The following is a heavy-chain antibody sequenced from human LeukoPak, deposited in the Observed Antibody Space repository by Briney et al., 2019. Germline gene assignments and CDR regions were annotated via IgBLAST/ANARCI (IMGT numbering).Heavy chain of an antibody. J-gene: IGHJ5*02. CDR1: GYTFTSYD. Sequence: GASVKVSCKASGYTFTSYDINWVRQAIGQGLEWMGWMNPNSGNTGYAQKFQGRVTMTRNTSISTAYMELSSLRSEDTAVYYCASSLSSGLEFDPWGQGTLVTVSS. CDR3: ASSLSSGLEFDP. V-gene: IGHV1-8*01. CDR2: MNPNSGNT. D-gene: IGHD6-19*01.